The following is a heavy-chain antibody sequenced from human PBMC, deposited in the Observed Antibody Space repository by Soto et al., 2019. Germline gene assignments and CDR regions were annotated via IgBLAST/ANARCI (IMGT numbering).Heavy chain of an antibody. CDR3: ATLFITIFGVVIPLYYYYGMDV. D-gene: IGHD3-3*01. CDR1: GFTFSSYA. J-gene: IGHJ6*02. CDR2: ISSNGGST. Sequence: HPGGSLRLSCAASGFTFSSYAMRWVRQAPGKGLEYVSAISSNGGSTYYADSVKGRFTISRDNSKNTLYLQMGSLRAEDMAVYYCATLFITIFGVVIPLYYYYGMDVWGQGATVTVSS. V-gene: IGHV3-64*02.